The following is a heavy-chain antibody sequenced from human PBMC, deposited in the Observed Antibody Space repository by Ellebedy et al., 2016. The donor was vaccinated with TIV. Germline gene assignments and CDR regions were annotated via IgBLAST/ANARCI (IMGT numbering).Heavy chain of an antibody. CDR3: AKDMVFGDGKWEIDV. V-gene: IGHV3-23*01. D-gene: IGHD1-26*01. CDR2: INNGGRTT. Sequence: GESLKISCVASGFTFSGYAMSWVRQAPGKGLEWVSGINNGGRTTSYADSVKGRFTISRDNSRSTLYLQMYSLRAEDSAVYYCAKDMVFGDGKWEIDVWGQGTTVTVSS. CDR1: GFTFSGYA. J-gene: IGHJ6*02.